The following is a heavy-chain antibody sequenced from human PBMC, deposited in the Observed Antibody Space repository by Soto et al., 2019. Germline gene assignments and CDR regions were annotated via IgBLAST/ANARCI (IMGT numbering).Heavy chain of an antibody. D-gene: IGHD1-1*01. CDR1: GYTFISYA. Sequence: QVQLVQSGAEVKKPGASVKVSCKASGYTFISYAIHWVRQAPGQRLEWMGWINAGNGNTKYSQKFQGRFTITRDNSSHTACMERSSLRAEDTAVYSCARNWVGTYHFDYWGQGTLVTVSS. CDR2: INAGNGNT. J-gene: IGHJ4*02. CDR3: ARNWVGTYHFDY. V-gene: IGHV1-3*01.